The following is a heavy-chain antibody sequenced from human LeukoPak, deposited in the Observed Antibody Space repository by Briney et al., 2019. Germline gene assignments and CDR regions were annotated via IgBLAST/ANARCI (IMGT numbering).Heavy chain of an antibody. D-gene: IGHD3-10*01. CDR1: GFTVSSNY. CDR3: AREDKNDYYGSGSPGY. CDR2: IYSGGST. V-gene: IGHV3-53*01. J-gene: IGHJ4*02. Sequence: GGSLRLSCAASGFTVSSNYMSWVRQAPGEGLEWVSVIYSGGSTYYADSVKGRFTISRDNSKNTLYLQMNSLRAEDTAVYYCAREDKNDYYGSGSPGYWGQGTLVTVSS.